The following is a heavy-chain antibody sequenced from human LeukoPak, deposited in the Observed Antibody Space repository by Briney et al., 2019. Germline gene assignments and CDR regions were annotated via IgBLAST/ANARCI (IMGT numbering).Heavy chain of an antibody. CDR1: GFSFSSYG. CDR2: ITGSGGNT. Sequence: GGPLRLSCAASGFSFSSYGMSWVRQGPGKGLEWVSTITGSGGNTDYEDSAKGRFTISRDNSKNTLYLQMHSLRAEDTAVYYCAVDWYDSSGYGTFDYWGQGTLGTVSS. V-gene: IGHV3-23*01. D-gene: IGHD3-22*01. J-gene: IGHJ4*02. CDR3: AVDWYDSSGYGTFDY.